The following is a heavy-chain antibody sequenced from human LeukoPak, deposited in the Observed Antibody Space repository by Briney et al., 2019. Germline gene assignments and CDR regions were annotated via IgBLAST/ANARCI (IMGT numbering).Heavy chain of an antibody. J-gene: IGHJ4*02. CDR2: INHSGST. Sequence: PSETLSLTCAVYGGSFSGYYWSWIRQPPGKGLEWIGEINHSGSTNYNPSLKSRVTISVDTSKNQFSLKLSSVTAADTAVYYCARVPPYYDSSGYDYWGQGTLVTVSS. V-gene: IGHV4-34*01. D-gene: IGHD3-22*01. CDR1: GGSFSGYY. CDR3: ARVPPYYDSSGYDY.